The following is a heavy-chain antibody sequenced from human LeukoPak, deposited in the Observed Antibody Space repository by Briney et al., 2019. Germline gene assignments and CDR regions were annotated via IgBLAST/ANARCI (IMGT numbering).Heavy chain of an antibody. Sequence: SETLSLTCAVYGGSFSGYYWSWIRQPPGKGLEWIGEINHSGSTNYNPSLKSRVTISVDTSKNQFSLKLSSVTAADTAVYYCARQEMATTKPFDYWGQGTLVTVSS. CDR2: INHSGST. J-gene: IGHJ4*02. CDR1: GGSFSGYY. CDR3: ARQEMATTKPFDY. D-gene: IGHD5-24*01. V-gene: IGHV4-34*01.